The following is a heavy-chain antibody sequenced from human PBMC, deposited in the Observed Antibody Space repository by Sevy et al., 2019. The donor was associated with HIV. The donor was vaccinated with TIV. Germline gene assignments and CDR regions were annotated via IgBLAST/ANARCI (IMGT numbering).Heavy chain of an antibody. CDR2: ISGSGETT. D-gene: IGHD3-3*01. Sequence: GGSLRLSCAASGLTFNSHAMSWVRHPPGRGLEWVSAISGSGETTVYADSVRGRFTISRDNSKNTLFLVMNSLRAEDTAVYYCAKDYMLNLWRGYFDSWGQGTLVTVSS. CDR1: GLTFNSHA. CDR3: AKDYMLNLWRGYFDS. J-gene: IGHJ4*02. V-gene: IGHV3-23*01.